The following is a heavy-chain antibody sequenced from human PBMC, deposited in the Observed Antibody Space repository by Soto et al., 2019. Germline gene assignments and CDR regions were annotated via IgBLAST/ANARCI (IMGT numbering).Heavy chain of an antibody. CDR1: GITVSSNY. V-gene: IGHV3-66*01. CDR3: ARGSTLTTPS. CDR2: IYAGGSI. J-gene: IGHJ5*02. Sequence: PGGSLRLSCAASGITVSSNYMSWVRQAPGEGLEWVSVIYAGGSIYYADSVKGRFTISRDISKNTLYLQMSSLTTEDTAVYYCARGSTLTTPSWGQGTLVTVSS. D-gene: IGHD4-17*01.